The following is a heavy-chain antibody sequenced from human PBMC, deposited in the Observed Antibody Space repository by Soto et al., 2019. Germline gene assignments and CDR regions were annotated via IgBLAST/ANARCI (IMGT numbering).Heavy chain of an antibody. V-gene: IGHV4-59*01. CDR2: IYYSGST. CDR1: GGSISSYY. Sequence: PSETLSLTCTVSGGSISSYYWSWIRQPPGKGPEWIGYIYYSGSTNYNPSLKSRVTISVDTSKNQFSLKLSSVTAADTAVYYCARGGAMIVVVDIWGQGTMVTVSS. J-gene: IGHJ3*02. D-gene: IGHD3-22*01. CDR3: ARGGAMIVVVDI.